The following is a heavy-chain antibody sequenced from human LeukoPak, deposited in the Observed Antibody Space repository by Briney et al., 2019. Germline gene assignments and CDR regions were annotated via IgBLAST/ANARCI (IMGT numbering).Heavy chain of an antibody. CDR2: ISYDGSNK. CDR1: GFTFSSYA. CDR3: ARGAGGYCSGGSCYTLFDP. V-gene: IGHV3-30-3*01. D-gene: IGHD2-15*01. Sequence: PGGSLRLSCAASGFTFSSYAMHWVRQAPGKGLEWVAVISYDGSNKYYADSVKGRFTISRGNSKNTLYLQMNSLRAEDTAVYYCARGAGGYCSGGSCYTLFDPWGQGTLVTVSS. J-gene: IGHJ5*02.